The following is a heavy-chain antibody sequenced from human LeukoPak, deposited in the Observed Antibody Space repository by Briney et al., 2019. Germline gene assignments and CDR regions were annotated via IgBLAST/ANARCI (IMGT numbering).Heavy chain of an antibody. J-gene: IGHJ4*02. V-gene: IGHV3-53*01. Sequence: GGSLRLSCAASGFTVITNDMTWVRQAPGKGLEWVSVLYSDGNTKYADSVQGRFTISRDNSKNTLYLELNSLSPDDTAVYYCARGVEPLAANTLAYWGQGTLVTVSS. CDR2: LYSDGNT. CDR3: ARGVEPLAANTLAY. D-gene: IGHD1-14*01. CDR1: GFTVITND.